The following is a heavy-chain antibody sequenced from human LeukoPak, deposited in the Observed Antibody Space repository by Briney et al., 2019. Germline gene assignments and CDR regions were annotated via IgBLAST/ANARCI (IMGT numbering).Heavy chain of an antibody. Sequence: TGGSLRLSCAASGFTFSSYEMNWVRQAPGKGLEWVSYISSSGSTINYADSVKGRFTISRDNAKNSLFLQMNSLRVEDTAVFYCARDGFVGAADYWGQGTLVTVSS. J-gene: IGHJ4*02. CDR2: ISSSGSTI. CDR3: ARDGFVGAADY. CDR1: GFTFSSYE. V-gene: IGHV3-48*03. D-gene: IGHD6-13*01.